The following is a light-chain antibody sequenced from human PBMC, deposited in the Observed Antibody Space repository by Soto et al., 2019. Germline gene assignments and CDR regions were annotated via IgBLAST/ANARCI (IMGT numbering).Light chain of an antibody. V-gene: IGKV1-39*01. CDR2: AAS. J-gene: IGKJ1*01. Sequence: DIQMTQSPSSLSASLGDRVTITCRASQSISSNLNWYQQKPGKAPKLLIYAASNLQSGVPSTFSGSGSGTDGTITISSLQNEDGSTYYCQQRHSIPWTFGQGTKVDIK. CDR1: QSISSN. CDR3: QQRHSIPWT.